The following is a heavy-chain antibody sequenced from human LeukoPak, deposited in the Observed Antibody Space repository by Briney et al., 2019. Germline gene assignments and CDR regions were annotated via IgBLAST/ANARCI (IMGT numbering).Heavy chain of an antibody. CDR2: INKDGGGI. J-gene: IGHJ6*04. D-gene: IGHD1/OR15-1a*01. Sequence: PGGSLRLSCAVSGFPFSNSWMYWVRQAPGKGLEGVANINKDGGGISYVDSVEGRFIISRDNARNSLYLQMNSLRVEDTAVYFCAGGNSMDVWGKGTAVTVSS. V-gene: IGHV3-7*03. CDR3: AGGNSMDV. CDR1: GFPFSNSW.